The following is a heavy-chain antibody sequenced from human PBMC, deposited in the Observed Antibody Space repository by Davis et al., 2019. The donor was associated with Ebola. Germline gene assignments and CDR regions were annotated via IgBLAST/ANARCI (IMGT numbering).Heavy chain of an antibody. Sequence: SVKVSCKASGGTFSSYAISWVRQAPGQGLEWMGGIIPIFGTANYAQKFQGRVTITADESTSTVYMELSSLRSEDTAVYYCARALLWEYGMDVWGQGTTVTVSS. D-gene: IGHD1-26*01. CDR2: IIPIFGTA. J-gene: IGHJ6*02. CDR1: GGTFSSYA. V-gene: IGHV1-69*13. CDR3: ARALLWEYGMDV.